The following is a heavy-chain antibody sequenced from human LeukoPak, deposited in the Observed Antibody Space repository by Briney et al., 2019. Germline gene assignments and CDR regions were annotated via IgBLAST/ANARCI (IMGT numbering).Heavy chain of an antibody. V-gene: IGHV3-23*01. CDR3: AKSTSDSSGYYLDY. D-gene: IGHD3-22*01. CDR2: ISGSGGST. J-gene: IGHJ4*02. Sequence: GGSLRLSCAASGFTFSSYAMSWVRQAPGKGLEWVSAISGSGGSTYYADSVKGRFTISRDNSKNTLYLQMNSLRAEDTAVYYCAKSTSDSSGYYLDYWGQGTLVIVSS. CDR1: GFTFSSYA.